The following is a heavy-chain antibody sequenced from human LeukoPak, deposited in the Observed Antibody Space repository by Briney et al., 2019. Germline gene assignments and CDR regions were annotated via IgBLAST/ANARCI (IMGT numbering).Heavy chain of an antibody. Sequence: ASVKVSCKVSGYTLTELSMHWVRQAPGKGLEWMGGFDPEDGETIYAQKFQGRVTMTEDTSTDTAYMELSRLRAEDTALYYCAKDLQDAYNGAFDIWGQGTMVTVSS. CDR1: GYTLTELS. D-gene: IGHD5-24*01. V-gene: IGHV1-24*01. CDR3: AKDLQDAYNGAFDI. J-gene: IGHJ3*02. CDR2: FDPEDGET.